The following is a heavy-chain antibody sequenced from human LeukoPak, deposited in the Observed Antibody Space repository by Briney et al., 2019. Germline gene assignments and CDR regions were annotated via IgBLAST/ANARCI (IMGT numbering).Heavy chain of an antibody. V-gene: IGHV3-20*04. CDR2: INWNGGST. D-gene: IGHD6-19*01. CDR3: ARGGSTGWYSFDY. Sequence: GGSLRLSCVASGFRFDDCGMSWVRQAPGKGLVWVSGINWNGGSTGYADSVKGRFTISRDNAKNSLYLRMNSLRAEDTALCYCARGGSTGWYSFDYWGQGTLVTVSS. J-gene: IGHJ4*02. CDR1: GFRFDDCG.